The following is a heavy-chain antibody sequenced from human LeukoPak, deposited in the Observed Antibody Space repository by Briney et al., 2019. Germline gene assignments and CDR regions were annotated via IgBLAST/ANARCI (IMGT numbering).Heavy chain of an antibody. J-gene: IGHJ4*02. CDR3: ARAGNDWIFDY. Sequence: PGGSLRLSCAASGFTVSSNYMSWVRQAPGKGLEWVSVIYSGGSTYYADSGKGRFTISRDNSKNTLYLQMNSLRAEDTAVYYCARAGNDWIFDYWGQGTLVTVSS. CDR2: IYSGGST. V-gene: IGHV3-53*01. CDR1: GFTVSSNY. D-gene: IGHD3-9*01.